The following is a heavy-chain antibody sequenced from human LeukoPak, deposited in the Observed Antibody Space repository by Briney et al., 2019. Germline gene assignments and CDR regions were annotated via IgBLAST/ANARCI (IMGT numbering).Heavy chain of an antibody. CDR1: GGTFSSYA. J-gene: IGHJ4*02. CDR3: ARGGYGDSGERFDY. V-gene: IGHV1-69*04. Sequence: GASVKVSCKASGGTFSSYAISWVRQAPGQGLEWMGRIIPILGIANYAQKFQGRVTITADKSTSTAYMELSSLRSEDTAVYYCARGGYGDSGERFDYWGQGTLVTVSS. CDR2: IIPILGIA. D-gene: IGHD4-17*01.